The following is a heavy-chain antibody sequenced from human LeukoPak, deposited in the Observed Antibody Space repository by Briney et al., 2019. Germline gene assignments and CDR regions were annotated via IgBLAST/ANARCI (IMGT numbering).Heavy chain of an antibody. CDR2: INHSGST. V-gene: IGHV4-34*01. CDR3: AGYDILTGPFDY. CDR1: GGSFSGYY. D-gene: IGHD3-9*01. Sequence: SETLSLTCAVYGGSFSGYYWSWIRQPPGKGLEWIGEINHSGSTNYNPSLKSRVTISVVTSKNQFSLKLSSVTAADTAVYYCAGYDILTGPFDYWGQGTLVTVSS. J-gene: IGHJ4*02.